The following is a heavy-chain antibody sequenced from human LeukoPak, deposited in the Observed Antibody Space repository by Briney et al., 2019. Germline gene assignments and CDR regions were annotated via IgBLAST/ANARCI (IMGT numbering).Heavy chain of an antibody. CDR2: IYSGGST. D-gene: IGHD3-9*01. V-gene: IGHV3-66*02. CDR1: GFTVSSNY. J-gene: IGHJ6*02. CDR3: AREEAYYDILTPGNGMDV. Sequence: GGSLRLSCAASGFTVSSNYMSWVRQAPGKGLEWFSVIYSGGSTYYADSVKGRFTISRDNSKNTLYLQMNSLRAEDTAVCYCAREEAYYDILTPGNGMDVWGQGTTVTVSS.